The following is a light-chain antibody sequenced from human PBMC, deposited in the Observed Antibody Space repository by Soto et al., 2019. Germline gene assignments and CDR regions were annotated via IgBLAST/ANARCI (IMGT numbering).Light chain of an antibody. J-gene: IGLJ2*01. CDR1: SSDVGSYNL. CDR2: EGS. CDR3: CSYAGSSTVV. Sequence: QSALTQPASVSGSPGQSITISCTGTSSDVGSYNLVSWYQQHPGKAPKLMIYEGSKRPSGVSNRFSGSKSGNTDSLKISGLQAEDEADYYCCSYAGSSTVVFGGGTKLTVL. V-gene: IGLV2-23*01.